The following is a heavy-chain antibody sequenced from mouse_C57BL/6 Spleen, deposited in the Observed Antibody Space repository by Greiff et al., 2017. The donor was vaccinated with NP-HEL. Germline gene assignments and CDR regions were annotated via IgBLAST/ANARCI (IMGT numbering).Heavy chain of an antibody. D-gene: IGHD2-5*01. CDR2: IYPGGGYT. J-gene: IGHJ2*01. V-gene: IGHV1-63*01. CDR1: GYTFTNYW. Sequence: LQESGAELVRPGTSVKMSCKASGYTFTNYWIGWAKPRPGHGLEWIGDIYPGGGYTNYNEKFKGKATLTADKSSSTAYMQFSSLTSEDSAIYYCARGGEYSNYYFDDWGQGTTLTVSS. CDR3: ARGGEYSNYYFDD.